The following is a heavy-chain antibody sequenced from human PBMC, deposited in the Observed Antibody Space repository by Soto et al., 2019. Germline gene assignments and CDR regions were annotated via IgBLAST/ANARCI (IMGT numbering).Heavy chain of an antibody. J-gene: IGHJ6*02. Sequence: GESLKISCKGSGYSFTSYWISWVRQMPGKGLEWMGRIDPSDSYTNYSPSFQGHVTISADKSISTAYLQWSSLKASDTAMYYCARHEKQWLGSSYYYYGMDVWGQGTTVTVSS. CDR2: IDPSDSYT. D-gene: IGHD6-19*01. V-gene: IGHV5-10-1*01. CDR1: GYSFTSYW. CDR3: ARHEKQWLGSSYYYYGMDV.